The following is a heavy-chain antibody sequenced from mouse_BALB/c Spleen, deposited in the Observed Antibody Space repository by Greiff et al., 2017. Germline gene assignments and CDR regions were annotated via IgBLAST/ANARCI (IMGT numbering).Heavy chain of an antibody. Sequence: QVQLKQPGAELVRPGASVKLSCKASGYTFTSYWINWVKQRPGQGLEWIGNIYPSDSYTNYNQKFKDKATLTVDKSSSTAYMQLSSPTSEDSAVYYCTRGGYAMDYWGQGTSVTVSS. J-gene: IGHJ4*01. CDR3: TRGGYAMDY. V-gene: IGHV1-69*02. CDR1: GYTFTSYW. CDR2: IYPSDSYT.